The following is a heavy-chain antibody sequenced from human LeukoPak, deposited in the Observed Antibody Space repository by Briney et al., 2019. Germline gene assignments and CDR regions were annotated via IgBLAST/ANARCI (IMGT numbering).Heavy chain of an antibody. Sequence: GGSLILSCAASGFTFSTYLMTWVRQAPGKGLEWVANIIQDGSEKNYVDSVKGRFTISRDNAKNSMYLQMNSLRAEDTAVYYCARDNYGSGSYYTYFDYWGQGTLVTVSS. CDR2: IIQDGSEK. V-gene: IGHV3-7*01. D-gene: IGHD3-10*01. CDR3: ARDNYGSGSYYTYFDY. J-gene: IGHJ4*02. CDR1: GFTFSTYL.